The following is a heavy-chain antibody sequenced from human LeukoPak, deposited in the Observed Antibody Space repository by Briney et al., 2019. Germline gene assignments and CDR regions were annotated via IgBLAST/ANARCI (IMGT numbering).Heavy chain of an antibody. V-gene: IGHV3-21*01. D-gene: IGHD2-15*01. Sequence: KPGGSLRLSCAASGFTFSSYSMNWVRQAPGKGLEWVSSISSSSSHIYYADSVKGRFTISRDNAKNSLYLQMNSLRAEDTTVYYCARGSGGSCYRYWGQGTLVTVSS. J-gene: IGHJ4*02. CDR3: ARGSGGSCYRY. CDR2: ISSSSSHI. CDR1: GFTFSSYS.